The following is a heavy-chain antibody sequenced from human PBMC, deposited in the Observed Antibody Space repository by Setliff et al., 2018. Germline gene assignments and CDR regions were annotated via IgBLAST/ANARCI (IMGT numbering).Heavy chain of an antibody. CDR1: GYTFTSYA. Sequence: GASVKVSCKASGYTFTSYAMHWVRQAPGQRLEWMGWINAGNGNTKYSQKFQGRVTITADKSTSTAYMELSSLRSEDTAVYYCARGHSGGYSNSFYWFFDVWGRGTLVTVSS. CDR3: ARGHSGGYSNSFYWFFDV. V-gene: IGHV1-3*01. CDR2: INAGNGNT. J-gene: IGHJ2*01. D-gene: IGHD5-18*01.